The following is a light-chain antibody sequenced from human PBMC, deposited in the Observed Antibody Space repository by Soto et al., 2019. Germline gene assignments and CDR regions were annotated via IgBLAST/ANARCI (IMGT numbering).Light chain of an antibody. CDR1: QSVSSY. CDR3: QQYNNWPRT. CDR2: GAS. Sequence: EIVLSQSPATLSLSPGERATLSCWASQSVSSYLAWYQQKPGQAPRLLIYGASTRATGIPARFSGSGSGTEFTLTISSLQSEDFAVYYCQQYNNWPRTFGQGTKVDIK. J-gene: IGKJ1*01. V-gene: IGKV3-15*01.